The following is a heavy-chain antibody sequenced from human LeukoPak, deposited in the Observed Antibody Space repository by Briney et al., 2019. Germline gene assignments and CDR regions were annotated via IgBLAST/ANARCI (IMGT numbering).Heavy chain of an antibody. V-gene: IGHV3-7*01. Sequence: GGSLRLSCAASGFTFSTYWMTWVRQTPGKGLEWVANIKEDGGEQNYVDSVEGRFTISRDNTKNSVFLQMNSLRAEDTAVYYCARDRAVAGLFDNWGQGTLVTVSS. CDR1: GFTFSTYW. J-gene: IGHJ4*02. CDR3: ARDRAVAGLFDN. D-gene: IGHD6-19*01. CDR2: IKEDGGEQ.